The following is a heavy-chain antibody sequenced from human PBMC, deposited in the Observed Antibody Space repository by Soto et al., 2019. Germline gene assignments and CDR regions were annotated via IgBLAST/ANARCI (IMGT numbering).Heavy chain of an antibody. D-gene: IGHD6-13*01. J-gene: IGHJ4*02. V-gene: IGHV3-23*01. Sequence: PGGSLRLSCAASGFTFSSYAMSWVRQAPGKGLEWVSTISGSGGTTYYADSVKGRFTISRDNSKNTLYLQMNSLRVEDTALYYCAKDGGTIAAADFDYWGQGTLVTVSS. CDR1: GFTFSSYA. CDR2: ISGSGGTT. CDR3: AKDGGTIAAADFDY.